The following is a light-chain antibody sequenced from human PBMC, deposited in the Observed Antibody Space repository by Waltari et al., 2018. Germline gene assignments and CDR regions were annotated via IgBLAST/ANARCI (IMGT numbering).Light chain of an antibody. CDR1: QGISTY. J-gene: IGKJ1*01. Sequence: DIQMTPSPSSLSASAGDTVTITCRASQGISTYLNWFQQKPGKAPKRLIYATSNLESGVPSRFSGSGSGTDFTLTISSLQPEDFATYYCLQYNSHPWTFGQGTKVEIK. CDR3: LQYNSHPWT. V-gene: IGKV1-17*01. CDR2: ATS.